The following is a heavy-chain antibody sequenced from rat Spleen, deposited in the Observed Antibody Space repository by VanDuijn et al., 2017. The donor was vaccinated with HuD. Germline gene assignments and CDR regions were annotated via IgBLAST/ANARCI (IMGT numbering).Heavy chain of an antibody. Sequence: EVQLQESGPGLVKPSQSLSLTCSVTGPSISSSYRWNWIRKFPGNKLDWMGYINSAGSTVYNPSLKSRISITRDTSKNQFFLQVNSVTAEDTATYYCARSEGVHYNLPFADWGQGTLVTVSS. CDR3: ARSEGVHYNLPFAD. CDR1: GPSISSSYR. D-gene: IGHD1-5*01. J-gene: IGHJ3*01. V-gene: IGHV3-3*01. CDR2: INSAGST.